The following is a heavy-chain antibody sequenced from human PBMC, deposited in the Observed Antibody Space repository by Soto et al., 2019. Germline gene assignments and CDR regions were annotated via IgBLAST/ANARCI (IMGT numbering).Heavy chain of an antibody. CDR3: AKDRASSIVGDLAV. V-gene: IGHV3-23*01. CDR2: ISGSGNST. J-gene: IGHJ4*02. D-gene: IGHD1-26*01. CDR1: GVTIINYA. Sequence: VTLRLPCAVSGVTIINYAVRWIRQAPGKGLEWVSFISGSGNSTSYADSVKGRFTLSRDNSKNTMYMQMNNLRAEDTAVYYCAKDRASSIVGDLAVWGQGTLVTVSS.